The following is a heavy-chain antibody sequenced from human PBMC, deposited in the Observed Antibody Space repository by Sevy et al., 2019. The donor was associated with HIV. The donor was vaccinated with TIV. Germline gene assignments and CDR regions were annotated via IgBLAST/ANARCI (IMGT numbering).Heavy chain of an antibody. CDR2: ISSSSSYI. CDR1: GFTFSSYS. J-gene: IGHJ3*02. CDR3: ATIMIVVPRGAFDI. D-gene: IGHD3-22*01. V-gene: IGHV3-21*01. Sequence: GGSLILSCAASGFTFSSYSMNWVRQAPGKGLEWVSSISSSSSYIYYADSVKGRFTISRDNAKNSLYLQMNSLRAEDTAVYYCATIMIVVPRGAFDIWGQGTMVTVSS.